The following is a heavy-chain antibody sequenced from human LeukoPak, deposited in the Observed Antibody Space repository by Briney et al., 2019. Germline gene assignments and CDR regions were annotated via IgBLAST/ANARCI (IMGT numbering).Heavy chain of an antibody. CDR2: LLTIFGTA. V-gene: IGHV1-69*13. CDR1: GGTFSSFV. Sequence: ASLKVSCKASGGTFSSFVISWVRQAPGPGLECMGGLLTIFGTANYAQKLQGRVTITADESTSTAYMELSSLRSEDTAVYYCARAFAPDYYDSSGYLAFDYWGQGTLVTVSS. D-gene: IGHD3-22*01. J-gene: IGHJ4*02. CDR3: ARAFAPDYYDSSGYLAFDY.